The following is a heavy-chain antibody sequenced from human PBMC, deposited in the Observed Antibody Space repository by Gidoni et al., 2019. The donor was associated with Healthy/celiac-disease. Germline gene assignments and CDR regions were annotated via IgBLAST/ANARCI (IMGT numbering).Heavy chain of an antibody. CDR2: IRYDGSNK. D-gene: IGHD6-19*01. CDR1: GFTFSSYG. J-gene: IGHJ4*02. V-gene: IGHV3-30*02. CDR3: AKIPPVAGRFDDY. Sequence: QVQLVESGGGVVQPGGSLRLSCAASGFTFSSYGMHWVRQAPGKGLEWVAFIRYDGSNKYYAESVKGRFTISRDNSKNTLYLQMNSLRAEDTAVYYCAKIPPVAGRFDDYWGQGTLVTVSS.